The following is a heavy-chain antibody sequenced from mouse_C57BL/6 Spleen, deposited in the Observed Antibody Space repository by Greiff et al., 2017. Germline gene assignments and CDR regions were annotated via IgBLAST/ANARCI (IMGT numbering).Heavy chain of an antibody. Sequence: VKLMESGGGLVKPGGSLKLSCAASGFTFSDYGMHWVRQAPEKGLEWVAYISSGSSTIYYADTVKGRFTISRDNAKNTLFLQMTSLRSEDTAMYYCARGGVPDYWGQGTTLTVSS. CDR2: ISSGSSTI. CDR1: GFTFSDYG. J-gene: IGHJ2*01. CDR3: ARGGVPDY. D-gene: IGHD2-14*01. V-gene: IGHV5-17*01.